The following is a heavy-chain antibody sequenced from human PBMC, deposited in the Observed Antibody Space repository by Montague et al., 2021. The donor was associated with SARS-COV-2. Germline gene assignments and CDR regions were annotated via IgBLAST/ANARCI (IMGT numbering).Heavy chain of an antibody. CDR1: GGSFSDYY. V-gene: IGHV4-34*01. CDR3: ARGAPTISMILVVMTGAGWYFEL. J-gene: IGHJ2*01. Sequence: SETLSLTCAVYGGSFSDYYWSWIRQPPGKGLEWIGEINHSGSTNYNPSLRSRVTISVDTSKNQFSLKLSAVTAADTAVYYCARGAPTISMILVVMTGAGWYFELWGRGTLVTASS. D-gene: IGHD3-22*01. CDR2: INHSGST.